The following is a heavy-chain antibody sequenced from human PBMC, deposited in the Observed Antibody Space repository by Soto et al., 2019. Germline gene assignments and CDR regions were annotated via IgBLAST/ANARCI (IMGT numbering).Heavy chain of an antibody. CDR1: GFTFNSYS. V-gene: IGHV3-48*02. CDR2: ISSSSTTK. J-gene: IGHJ5*02. D-gene: IGHD6-19*01. Sequence: PGGALRLSCAASGFTFNSYSMNWVRQAPGKGLEWVSYISSSSTTKYYTDSVKGRFTISRDNAKNSLYLQMNSLRDDDTGVYYCARPSSRWENWFDPWGQGTLVTVSS. CDR3: ARPSSRWENWFDP.